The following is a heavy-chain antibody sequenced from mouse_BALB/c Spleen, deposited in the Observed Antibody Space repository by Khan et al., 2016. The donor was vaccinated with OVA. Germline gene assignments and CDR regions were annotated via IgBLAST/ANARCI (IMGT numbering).Heavy chain of an antibody. D-gene: IGHD2-14*01. CDR3: ARRTTGYAMDY. CDR1: GYTFTSYT. J-gene: IGHJ4*01. V-gene: IGHV1-4*01. Sequence: QIQLVQSGAELARPGASVKMSCKASGYTFTSYTIHWVQQRPGQGLEWIGYINPRSGYTNYNQTFKDKATLTADKSSSTAYMQLSSLTSEDSAVYYCARRTTGYAMDYWGQGTSVTVSS. CDR2: INPRSGYT.